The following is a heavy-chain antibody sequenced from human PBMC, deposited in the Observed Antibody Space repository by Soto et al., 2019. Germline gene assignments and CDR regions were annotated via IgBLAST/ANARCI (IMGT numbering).Heavy chain of an antibody. Sequence: TSETLSLTCAVYGGSFSVHYWSWIRQPPGKGLEWIGEINHSGSTNYNPSLKSRVTISVDTSKNQFSLKLSSVTAADTAVYYCARIRGGFCSSTSCYSRNNWFDPWGQGTLVTVSS. V-gene: IGHV4-34*01. CDR1: GGSFSVHY. D-gene: IGHD2-2*02. CDR3: ARIRGGFCSSTSCYSRNNWFDP. J-gene: IGHJ5*02. CDR2: INHSGST.